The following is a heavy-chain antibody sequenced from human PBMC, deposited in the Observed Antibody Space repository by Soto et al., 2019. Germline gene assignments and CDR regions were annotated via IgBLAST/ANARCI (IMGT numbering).Heavy chain of an antibody. CDR3: ARSGSYYPYYYYGMDV. Sequence: GASVKVSCKASGGTFSSYAISWVRQAPGQGLEWMGGIIPIFGTANYAQKFQGRVTITADESTSTAYMELSSLRSEDTAVYYCARSGSYYPYYYYGMDVWGKGTTVTVSS. CDR2: IIPIFGTA. V-gene: IGHV1-69*13. J-gene: IGHJ6*04. D-gene: IGHD1-26*01. CDR1: GGTFSSYA.